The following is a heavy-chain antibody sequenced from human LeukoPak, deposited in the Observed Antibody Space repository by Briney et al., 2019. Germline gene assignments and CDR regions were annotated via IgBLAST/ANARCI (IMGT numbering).Heavy chain of an antibody. V-gene: IGHV3-48*04. CDR1: GFTFSSYS. D-gene: IGHD6-13*01. CDR2: ISSSSSTI. J-gene: IGHJ3*02. CDR3: AKSLGYSSTWNDAFDI. Sequence: GGSLRLSCAASGFTFSSYSMNWVRQAPGKGLEWVSYISSSSSTIYYADSVKGRFTISRDNAKNSLFLQMNSLRAEDTALYYCAKSLGYSSTWNDAFDIWGQGTLVTVSS.